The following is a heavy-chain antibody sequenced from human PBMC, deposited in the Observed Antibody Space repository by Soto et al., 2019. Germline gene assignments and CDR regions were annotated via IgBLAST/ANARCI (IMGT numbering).Heavy chain of an antibody. CDR2: IAVGSGYT. D-gene: IGHD2-8*01. CDR3: AADATAWQQMVPSDY. J-gene: IGHJ4*02. CDR1: GFTFTCSA. Sequence: SVEASSRASGFTFTCSAFLGVRQDRGQRLEWIGWIAVGSGYTNYAQRFQDRVTLTRDMSTATTYMERSRLTSEYTSIYYCAADATAWQQMVPSDYWGQGTRVTVSA. V-gene: IGHV1-58*01.